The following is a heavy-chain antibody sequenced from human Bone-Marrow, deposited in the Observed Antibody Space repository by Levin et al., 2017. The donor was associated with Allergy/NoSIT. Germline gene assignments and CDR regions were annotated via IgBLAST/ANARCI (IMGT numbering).Heavy chain of an antibody. CDR3: ARNFGDSAFMPLYFDL. CDR1: GFNVKNYY. D-gene: IGHD4-17*01. V-gene: IGHV3-53*01. CDR2: TYPGGTT. Sequence: PPGGSLRLSCAASGFNVKNYYKSWVRQAPGTGLEWVSYTYPGGTTNYADSVKGRFTISRDTSQNTLFLHMNSLGVHDTAMYYCARNFGDSAFMPLYFDLWGRGTLLAV. J-gene: IGHJ2*01.